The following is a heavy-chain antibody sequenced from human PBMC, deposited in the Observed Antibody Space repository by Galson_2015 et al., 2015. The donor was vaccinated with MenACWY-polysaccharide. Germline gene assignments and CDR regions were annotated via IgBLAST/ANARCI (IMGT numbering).Heavy chain of an antibody. CDR2: INGYGDSH. D-gene: IGHD1-1*01. V-gene: IGHV3-23*01. CDR3: ATQDWGQPGGGTTLAFDS. J-gene: IGHJ4*02. Sequence: SLRLSCAASGITFRNHAMNWVRQAPGKGLEWVSGINGYGDSHNHADSVKGRFTISRDNSKNTFYLQMNSLRAEDTAIYYCATQDWGQPGGGTTLAFDSWGQGALVTVTS. CDR1: GITFRNHA.